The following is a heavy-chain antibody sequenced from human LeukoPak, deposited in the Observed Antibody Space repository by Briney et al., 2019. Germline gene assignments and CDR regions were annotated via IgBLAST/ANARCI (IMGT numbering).Heavy chain of an antibody. CDR1: GGSISSGGYY. Sequence: SETLSLTCTLSGGSISSGGYYWSWIRQHPGKSLEWIGSIYSSGSTYYNPSLKSRVTISVDTSKNQFSLKLSSVTAADTAVYYCARSLDSSGYFSNYYYYYGMDVWGQGTTVTVSS. V-gene: IGHV4-31*03. CDR2: IYSSGST. CDR3: ARSLDSSGYFSNYYYYYGMDV. D-gene: IGHD3-22*01. J-gene: IGHJ6*02.